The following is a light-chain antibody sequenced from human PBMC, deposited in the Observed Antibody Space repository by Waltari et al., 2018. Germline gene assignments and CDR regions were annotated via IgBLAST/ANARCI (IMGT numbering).Light chain of an antibody. V-gene: IGLV2-14*03. CDR3: SSYTANSLVL. CDR1: SSDVGGYEF. J-gene: IGLJ2*01. CDR2: DVS. Sequence: QSALTQPASVSGSPGQSVTISCTGTSSDVGGYEFVSWYQQHPGKAPKLLIYDVSNRPSGVSNRVAGSRSGNTASLTISDLQTDDEADYFCSSYTANSLVLFGGGTQVTVL.